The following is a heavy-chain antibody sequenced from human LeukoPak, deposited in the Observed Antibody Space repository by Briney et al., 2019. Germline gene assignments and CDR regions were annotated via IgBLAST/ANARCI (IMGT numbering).Heavy chain of an antibody. CDR2: ICYSGTT. D-gene: IGHD4-17*01. Sequence: SETLSLTCTVSGGSINSGGYYWSWIRQHPGKGLEWIAYICYSGTTYYNPSLKSRVTLSIDTSKNQFSPRLTSVTAADTAVYYCARNREFGDYYFDYWGQGTLVTVSS. V-gene: IGHV4-31*03. CDR1: GGSINSGGYY. CDR3: ARNREFGDYYFDY. J-gene: IGHJ4*02.